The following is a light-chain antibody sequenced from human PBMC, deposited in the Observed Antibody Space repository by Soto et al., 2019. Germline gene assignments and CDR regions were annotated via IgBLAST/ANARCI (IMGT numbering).Light chain of an antibody. CDR3: QQSYSTTWT. CDR1: QSISSS. V-gene: IGKV1-39*01. Sequence: PSSLSASVGDRVTITCRASQSISSSLNWYQQKPGKAPKLLIYAASSLQSGVPSRFSGSGSETDFTLTISSLQPEDFATYSCQQSYSTTWTFGQGTKVDIK. CDR2: AAS. J-gene: IGKJ1*01.